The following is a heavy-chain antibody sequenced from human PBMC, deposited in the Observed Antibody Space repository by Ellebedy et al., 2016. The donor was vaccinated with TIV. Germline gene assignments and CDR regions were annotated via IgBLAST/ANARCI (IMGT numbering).Heavy chain of an antibody. D-gene: IGHD1-26*01. Sequence: PGGSLRLSCAASGFTFSSYGMHWVRQAPGKGLEWVAVIWYDGSNKYYADSVKGQFTISRDNSKNTLYLQMNSLRAEDTAVYYCARDEGEGSYHYWGQGTLVTVSS. CDR1: GFTFSSYG. CDR3: ARDEGEGSYHY. V-gene: IGHV3-33*08. CDR2: IWYDGSNK. J-gene: IGHJ4*02.